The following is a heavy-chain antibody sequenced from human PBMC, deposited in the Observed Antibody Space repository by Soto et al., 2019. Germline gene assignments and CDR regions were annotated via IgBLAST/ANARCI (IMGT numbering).Heavy chain of an antibody. CDR3: ARDYYGSGYYFDY. CDR1: GGSISSYY. J-gene: IGHJ4*02. Sequence: PSETLSLTCTVSGGSISSYYWSWIRQPPGKGLEWIGYIYYSGSTNYNPSLKSRVTISVDTSKNQFSLKLSSVTAADTAVYYCARDYYGSGYYFDYWGQGTLVTVSS. CDR2: IYYSGST. D-gene: IGHD3-10*01. V-gene: IGHV4-59*01.